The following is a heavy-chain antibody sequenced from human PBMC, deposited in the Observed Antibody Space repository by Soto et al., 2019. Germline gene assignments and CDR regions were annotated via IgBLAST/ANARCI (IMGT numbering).Heavy chain of an antibody. Sequence: QVQLVESGGGVVQPGRSLRLSCAASGFTFSSYGMHWVRQAPGKGLEWVAVIWYDGSNKYYADSVKGRFTISRDNSKNTRYLQLNSLRAEDTAVYYCARDPTVTTSDYYYYGMDVWGQGTTVTVSS. CDR1: GFTFSSYG. D-gene: IGHD4-17*01. CDR3: ARDPTVTTSDYYYYGMDV. J-gene: IGHJ6*02. V-gene: IGHV3-33*01. CDR2: IWYDGSNK.